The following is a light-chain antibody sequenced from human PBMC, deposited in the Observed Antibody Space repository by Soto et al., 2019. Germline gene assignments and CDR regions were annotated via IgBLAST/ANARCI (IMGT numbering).Light chain of an antibody. V-gene: IGKV2-28*01. CDR1: QSLLHSNGYNY. Sequence: DIVMTQSPLSLPVTPGEPASISYRSSQSLLHSNGYNYLDWYLQKPGQSPQLLIYLGSNRASGVPDRFSGSGSGTDFTLKISRVEAEYVGVYYCMQALQTTWTFGQGTKVEIK. CDR3: MQALQTTWT. J-gene: IGKJ1*01. CDR2: LGS.